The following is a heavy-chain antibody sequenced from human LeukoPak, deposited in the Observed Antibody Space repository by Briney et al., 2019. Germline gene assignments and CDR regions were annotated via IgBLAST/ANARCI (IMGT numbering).Heavy chain of an antibody. CDR1: GFTFSSYD. D-gene: IGHD3-3*01. CDR2: IGTAGDT. V-gene: IGHV3-13*01. J-gene: IGHJ3*02. Sequence: PGGSLRLSCAASGFTFSSYDMHWVRQATGKGLEWVSAIGTAGDTYYPGSVKGRFTISRENAKNSLYLQMNSLRAEDTAVYYCAKDLRFLEWLDAFDIWGQGTMVTVSS. CDR3: AKDLRFLEWLDAFDI.